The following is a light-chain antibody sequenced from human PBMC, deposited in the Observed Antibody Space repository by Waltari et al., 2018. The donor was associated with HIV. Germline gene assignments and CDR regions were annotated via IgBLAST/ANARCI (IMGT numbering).Light chain of an antibody. J-gene: IGLJ2*01. V-gene: IGLV1-44*01. Sequence: QSVLTQPPSASGTPGQRVTISCSGRNSNIGSNTVNWYQQLPGTPPKLLIYGNTQWPSVVPDRFSGSKSGTSASLAISGLQSEDESDYYCAAWDDSLNGEVVFGGGTKLTVL. CDR2: GNT. CDR1: NSNIGSNT. CDR3: AAWDDSLNGEVV.